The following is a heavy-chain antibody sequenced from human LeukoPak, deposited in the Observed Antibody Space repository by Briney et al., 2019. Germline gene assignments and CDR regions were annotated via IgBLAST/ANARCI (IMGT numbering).Heavy chain of an antibody. CDR1: GYTLTSYY. CDR2: INPSGGST. J-gene: IGHJ6*03. D-gene: IGHD3-10*01. Sequence: ASVKVSCKASGYTLTSYYMHWVRQAPGQGLEWMGIINPSGGSTSYAQKFQGRVTMTRDTSTSTVYMELSSLRSEDTAVYYCAREGGGYYGSGSYAAQHYYYMDVWGKGTTVTISS. V-gene: IGHV1-46*01. CDR3: AREGGGYYGSGSYAAQHYYYMDV.